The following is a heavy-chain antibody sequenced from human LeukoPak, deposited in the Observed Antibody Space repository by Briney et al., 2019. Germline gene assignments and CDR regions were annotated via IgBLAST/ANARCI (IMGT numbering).Heavy chain of an antibody. CDR2: IYYSGST. D-gene: IGHD6-13*01. CDR3: ARDRQQLNY. V-gene: IGHV4-59*01. J-gene: IGHJ4*02. CDR1: GGSISSYY. Sequence: SETLSPTCTVSGGSISSYYWSWIRQPPGKGLEWIGYIYYSGSTNYNPSLKSRVTISVDTSKNQFSLKLSSVTAADTAVYYCARDRQQLNYWGQGTLVTVSS.